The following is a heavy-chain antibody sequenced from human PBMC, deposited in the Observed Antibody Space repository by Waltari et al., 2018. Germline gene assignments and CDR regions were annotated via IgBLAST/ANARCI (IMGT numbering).Heavy chain of an antibody. V-gene: IGHV3-23*01. J-gene: IGHJ4*02. CDR1: GFTFSSDA. Sequence: EVQLLESGGGLVQPGGSLRPSCAASGFTFSSDAMSWVRQAPGKGGGWVSAIRGGSGSTYDADTVKVRFTISRDKSKNTLYLQIISLRAEDTSVYYCAQEYSSNDYWGQGTLVTVSS. D-gene: IGHD6-13*01. CDR3: AQEYSSNDY. CDR2: IRGGSGST.